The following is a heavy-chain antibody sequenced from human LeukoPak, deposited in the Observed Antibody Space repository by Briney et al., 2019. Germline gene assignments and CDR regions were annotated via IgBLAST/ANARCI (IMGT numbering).Heavy chain of an antibody. CDR2: IDSGGST. Sequence: GGSLRLSCAASGFSVSRHYMNWVRQAPGKGLEWVSVIDSGGSTYYADSVKGRFTISRDISKNTLYLQMNSLRAEDTAVYYCARLPADSSGYYLLFHFDYWGQGTLVTVSS. CDR1: GFSVSRHY. V-gene: IGHV3-66*04. CDR3: ARLPADSSGYYLLFHFDY. D-gene: IGHD3-22*01. J-gene: IGHJ4*02.